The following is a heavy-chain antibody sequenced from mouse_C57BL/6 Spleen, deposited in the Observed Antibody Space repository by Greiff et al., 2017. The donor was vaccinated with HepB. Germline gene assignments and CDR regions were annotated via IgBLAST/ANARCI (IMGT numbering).Heavy chain of an antibody. CDR3: ARGGYYVGYAMDY. Sequence: QVQLQQSGAELVKPGASVKLSCKASGYTFTSYWMHWVKQRPGQGLEWIGMIHPNSGSTNYNEKFKSKATLTVDKSSSTAYMQLSSLTSEDSAVYYCARGGYYVGYAMDYWGQGTSVTVSS. CDR2: IHPNSGST. D-gene: IGHD2-3*01. CDR1: GYTFTSYW. V-gene: IGHV1-64*01. J-gene: IGHJ4*01.